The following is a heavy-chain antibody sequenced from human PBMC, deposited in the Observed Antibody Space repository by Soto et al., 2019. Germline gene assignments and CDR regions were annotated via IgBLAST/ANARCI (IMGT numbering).Heavy chain of an antibody. D-gene: IGHD1-26*01. V-gene: IGHV1-18*01. CDR2: ISAYNGNT. CDR3: ARDRRGSYLLGFDP. J-gene: IGHJ5*02. CDR1: GYTFTSYG. Sequence: ASVKVSCKASGYTFTSYGISWVRQAPGQGLEWMGWISAYNGNTNYAQKLQGRVTMTADTSTSTAYMELRSLRSDDTAVYYCARDRRGSYLLGFDPWGQGTLVTVS.